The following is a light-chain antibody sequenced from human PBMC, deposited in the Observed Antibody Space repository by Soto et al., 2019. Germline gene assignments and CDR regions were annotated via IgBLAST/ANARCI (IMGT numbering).Light chain of an antibody. Sequence: HSALTQPPSASGSSGQSVAISCTGTSSDVGGYNYVSWYQQHPGKAPKLMIYEVNKRPSGVPDRFSGSKSGNTASLTVSGLQAEDEADYYCSSYAGSSNVFGTGTKLTVL. CDR3: SSYAGSSNV. J-gene: IGLJ1*01. V-gene: IGLV2-8*01. CDR2: EVN. CDR1: SSDVGGYNY.